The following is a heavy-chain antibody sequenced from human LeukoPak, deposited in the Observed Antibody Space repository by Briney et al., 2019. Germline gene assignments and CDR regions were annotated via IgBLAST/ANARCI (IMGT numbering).Heavy chain of an antibody. CDR1: GYSFSNYD. J-gene: IGHJ5*02. CDR2: MNPNRGNT. Sequence: GASVKVSCKASGYSFSNYDINWVRQAAGQGLEWMGWMNPNRGNTGHAQKFQGRVTMTWNTSLNTAYVELSSLRSEDTAVYYCARMDSRSDGLGNWFDPWGQGTLVTVSS. D-gene: IGHD3/OR15-3a*01. V-gene: IGHV1-8*01. CDR3: ARMDSRSDGLGNWFDP.